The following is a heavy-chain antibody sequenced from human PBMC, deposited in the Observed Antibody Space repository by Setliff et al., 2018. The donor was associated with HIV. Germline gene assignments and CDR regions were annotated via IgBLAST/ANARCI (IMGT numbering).Heavy chain of an antibody. CDR1: GYTFASFG. J-gene: IGHJ4*02. CDR3: ARGVGPYRPEDY. Sequence: ASVKVSCKASGYTFASFGISWVRQAPGQGPEWVGWIGGDNGIPSYAQKLRDRVTLTADTSTKTVFMELRSLSSVTAADTAVYYCARGVGPYRPEDYWGQGTLVTVSS. V-gene: IGHV1-18*01. D-gene: IGHD3-16*01. CDR2: IGGDNGIP.